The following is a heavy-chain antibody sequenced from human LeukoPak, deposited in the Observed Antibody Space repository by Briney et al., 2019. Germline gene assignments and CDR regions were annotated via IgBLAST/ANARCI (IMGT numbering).Heavy chain of an antibody. CDR1: GGSFSGYY. V-gene: IGHV4-34*01. Sequence: SETLSLTCAVYGGSFSGYYWSWIRQPPEKGLEWIGEINHSGSTNYNPSLKSRVTISVDTSKNHFSLKLSSVTAADTAVYYCARDFRGGYDFWSGYYTPYYFDYWGQGTLVTVSP. CDR2: INHSGST. CDR3: ARDFRGGYDFWSGYYTPYYFDY. D-gene: IGHD3-3*01. J-gene: IGHJ4*02.